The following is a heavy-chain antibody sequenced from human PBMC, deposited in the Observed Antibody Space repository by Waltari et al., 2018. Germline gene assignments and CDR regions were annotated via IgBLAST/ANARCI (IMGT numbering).Heavy chain of an antibody. CDR1: GGSISSSSYY. Sequence: QLQLQESGPGLVKPSETLSLTCTVSGGSISSSSYYWGWLRQHPGKGLEWIGSIYYSGSTYYNPSLKSRVTISVDTSKNQFSLKLSSVTAADTAVYYCAREGIWFGELSANYDYWGQGTLVTVSS. CDR3: AREGIWFGELSANYDY. V-gene: IGHV4-39*02. CDR2: IYYSGST. J-gene: IGHJ4*02. D-gene: IGHD3-10*01.